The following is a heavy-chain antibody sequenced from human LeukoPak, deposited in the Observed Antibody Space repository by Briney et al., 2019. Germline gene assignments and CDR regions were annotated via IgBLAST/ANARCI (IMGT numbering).Heavy chain of an antibody. V-gene: IGHV4-39*07. CDR1: GGSISGSTYY. Sequence: PSETLSLTCTVSGGSISGSTYYWGWIRQPPGKGLEWIGSISDSGSTYYKSSLKSRVTISIETSKTQFSLRLSSVTAEDTAVYYCARVNDYYGSGSYARWFDPWGQGTLVTVSS. CDR2: ISDSGST. D-gene: IGHD3-10*01. J-gene: IGHJ5*02. CDR3: ARVNDYYGSGSYARWFDP.